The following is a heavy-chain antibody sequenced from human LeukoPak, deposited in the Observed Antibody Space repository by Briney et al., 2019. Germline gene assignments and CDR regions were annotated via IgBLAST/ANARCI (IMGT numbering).Heavy chain of an antibody. CDR3: ARDGVPSDYYYYYYMDV. Sequence: ASVKVSCKASGGTFSSYAISWVRQAPGQGLEWMGGIIPILGTANYAQKFQGRVTITTDESTSTAYMELSSLRSEDTAVYYCARDGVPSDYYYYYYMDVWGKGTTVTVSS. CDR2: IIPILGTA. V-gene: IGHV1-69*05. D-gene: IGHD3-16*01. J-gene: IGHJ6*03. CDR1: GGTFSSYA.